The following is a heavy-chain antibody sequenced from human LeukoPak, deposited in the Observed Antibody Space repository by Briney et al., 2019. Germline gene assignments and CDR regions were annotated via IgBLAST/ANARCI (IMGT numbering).Heavy chain of an antibody. V-gene: IGHV1-69*04. CDR2: TIPLVGVT. Sequence: SVKVSCKGSGATFSKSSISWVRQAPGQGLEWIGRTIPLVGVTHYAQKLKGRVTITADRSTGTAFMELSSLKSEDTAVYYCARVQAVGVPVAMDDYDYGMDIWGQGTTVTVSS. CDR1: GATFSKSS. J-gene: IGHJ6*02. D-gene: IGHD2-2*01. CDR3: ARVQAVGVPVAMDDYDYGMDI.